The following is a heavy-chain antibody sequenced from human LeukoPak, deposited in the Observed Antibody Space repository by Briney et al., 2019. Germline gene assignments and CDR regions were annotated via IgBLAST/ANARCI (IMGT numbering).Heavy chain of an antibody. J-gene: IGHJ4*02. CDR3: ARDPRGSSSWYWPAYFDY. D-gene: IGHD6-13*01. V-gene: IGHV4-34*01. Sequence: SETLSLTCAVYGGSFSGYYWGWIRQPPGKGLEWIGSIYYSGGTYYNPSLKSRVTISVDTSKNQFSLKLSSVTAVDTAVYYCARDPRGSSSWYWPAYFDYWGQGTLVTVSS. CDR2: IYYSGGT. CDR1: GGSFSGYY.